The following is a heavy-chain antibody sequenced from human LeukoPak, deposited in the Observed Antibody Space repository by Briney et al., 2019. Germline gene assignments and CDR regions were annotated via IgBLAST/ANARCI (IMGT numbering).Heavy chain of an antibody. CDR3: ARVNYDILTGYSWGGDF. J-gene: IGHJ4*02. D-gene: IGHD3-9*01. V-gene: IGHV3-20*04. Sequence: PGGSLRLSCAASGFTFNYAMTWARQPPGKGLEWVSGINWNGGSTGYADSVRGRFTISRDNAKNSLYLQMNSLRAEDTALYYCARVNYDILTGYSWGGDFWGQGTLVTVSS. CDR2: INWNGGST. CDR1: GFTFNYA.